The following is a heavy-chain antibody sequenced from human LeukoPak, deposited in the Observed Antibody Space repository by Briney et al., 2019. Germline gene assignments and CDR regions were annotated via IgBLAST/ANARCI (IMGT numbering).Heavy chain of an antibody. J-gene: IGHJ4*02. V-gene: IGHV1-58*01. Sequence: SVKVSCKASGFTFTSSAVQWVRQARGQRLEWIGWIVVGSGNTNYAQKFQKRVTITRDMSTSTAYMELSSLRSEDTAVYYCAADHRYYDSSGYFNDYWGQGTLVTVSS. D-gene: IGHD3-22*01. CDR1: GFTFTSSA. CDR3: AADHRYYDSSGYFNDY. CDR2: IVVGSGNT.